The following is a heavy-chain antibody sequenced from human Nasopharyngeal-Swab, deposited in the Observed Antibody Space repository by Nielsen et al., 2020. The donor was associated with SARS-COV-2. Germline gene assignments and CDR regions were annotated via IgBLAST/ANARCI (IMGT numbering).Heavy chain of an antibody. CDR1: GFTFSSHA. Sequence: GSLKISCSASGFTFSSHAMTWVRQAPGKGLEWVSAISGGGGNTYYADSVTGRFTISRENSQNTLYLQMNSLRAEDTAVYHCAKGDYSDYFFDYWGQGTLVTVSS. J-gene: IGHJ4*02. CDR3: AKGDYSDYFFDY. D-gene: IGHD4-11*01. CDR2: ISGGGGNT. V-gene: IGHV3-23*01.